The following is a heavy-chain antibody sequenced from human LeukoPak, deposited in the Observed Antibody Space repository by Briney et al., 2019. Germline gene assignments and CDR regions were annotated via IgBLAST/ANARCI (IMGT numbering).Heavy chain of an antibody. D-gene: IGHD2-15*01. V-gene: IGHV3-23*01. CDR2: ISGSGGST. CDR1: GFTFSSYA. CDR3: ARDLICSGGSCYAGSLDY. J-gene: IGHJ4*02. Sequence: PGGSLRLSCAASGFTFSSYAMSWVRQAPGKGLEWVSAISGSGGSTYYADSVKGRFTISRDNSKNTLYLQMNSLRAEDTAVYYCARDLICSGGSCYAGSLDYWGQGTLVTVSS.